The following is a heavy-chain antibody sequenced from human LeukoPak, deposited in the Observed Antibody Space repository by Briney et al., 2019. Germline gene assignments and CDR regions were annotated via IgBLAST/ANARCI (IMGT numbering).Heavy chain of an antibody. J-gene: IGHJ4*02. D-gene: IGHD2-21*02. Sequence: PSETLSLTCTVSGGSNSSSSYYWGWIRQPPGKGLEWIGSIYYSGSTYYNPSLKSRVTISVDTSKNQFSLKLSSVTAADTAVYYCRLWVVTAIRPGKNFDYWGQGTLVTASS. CDR1: GGSNSSSSYY. CDR3: RLWVVTAIRPGKNFDY. CDR2: IYYSGST. V-gene: IGHV4-39*01.